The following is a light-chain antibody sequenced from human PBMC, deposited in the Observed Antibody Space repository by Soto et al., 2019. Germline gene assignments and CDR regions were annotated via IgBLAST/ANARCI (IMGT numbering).Light chain of an antibody. J-gene: IGKJ1*01. CDR2: DAS. CDR3: QHYNNWPRT. Sequence: EIVMTQSPATLSVSPGERATLSCRASQSVSSDLAWYQQKPGQAPRLLIYDASTRATGIPARFSGSGSGTDFTLTIRSLQSEDFAVYYCQHYNNWPRTFGQGTKVDI. CDR1: QSVSSD. V-gene: IGKV3-15*01.